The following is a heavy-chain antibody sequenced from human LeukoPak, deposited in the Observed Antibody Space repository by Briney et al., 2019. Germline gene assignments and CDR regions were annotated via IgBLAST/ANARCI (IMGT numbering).Heavy chain of an antibody. CDR2: ISYDGSNK. D-gene: IGHD3-22*01. Sequence: PGGSLRLSCAASGFTFSSYGMHWVRQAPSKGLEWVAVISYDGSNKYYADSVKGRFTISRDNSKSTLYLQMNSLRAEDTAVYYCARGVDYYENSGTIDYWGQGTLVTVSS. CDR3: ARGVDYYENSGTIDY. V-gene: IGHV3-30*03. J-gene: IGHJ4*02. CDR1: GFTFSSYG.